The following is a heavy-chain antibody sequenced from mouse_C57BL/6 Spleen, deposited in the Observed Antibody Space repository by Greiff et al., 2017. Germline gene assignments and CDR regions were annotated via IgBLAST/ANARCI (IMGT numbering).Heavy chain of an antibody. CDR2: INPSTGGT. CDR3: ARNWDVGTWYFDY. CDR1: GYSFTGYY. D-gene: IGHD4-1*01. Sequence: EVQLQESGPELVKPGASVKISCKASGYSFTGYYMNWVKQSPEKSLEWIGEINPSTGGTTYNQKFKAKATLTVDKSSSTAYMQLKSLTSEDSAVYYCARNWDVGTWYFDYWGQGTTLTVSS. J-gene: IGHJ2*01. V-gene: IGHV1-42*01.